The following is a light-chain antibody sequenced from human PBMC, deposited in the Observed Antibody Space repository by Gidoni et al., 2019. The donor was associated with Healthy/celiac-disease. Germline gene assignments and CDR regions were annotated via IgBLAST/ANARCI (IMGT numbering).Light chain of an antibody. CDR1: SGSIASTY. J-gene: IGLJ2*01. CDR3: QSYDSSNHVV. V-gene: IGLV6-57*04. Sequence: NFMLTQPHSVSESPGTTITISCTRSSGSIASTYVQWYQQRPGSAPTTVIYEDNQRPAGVPDRFSGSIDSSSNSASLTISGLKTEDEADYYCQSYDSSNHVVFGGGTKLTVL. CDR2: EDN.